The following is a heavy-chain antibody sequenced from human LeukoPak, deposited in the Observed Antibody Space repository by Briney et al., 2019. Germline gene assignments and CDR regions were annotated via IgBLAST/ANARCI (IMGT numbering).Heavy chain of an antibody. CDR3: TTDEWELDYYFDY. V-gene: IGHV3-15*01. D-gene: IGHD1-26*01. J-gene: IGHJ4*02. Sequence: GGSLRLSCAASGFTFSDYSMSWVRQAPGKGLEWVGRIKSKTDGGTTDYAAPVKGRFTISRDDSKNTLYLQMNSLKTEDTAVYYCTTDEWELDYYFDYWGQGTLVTVSS. CDR2: IKSKTDGGTT. CDR1: GFTFSDYS.